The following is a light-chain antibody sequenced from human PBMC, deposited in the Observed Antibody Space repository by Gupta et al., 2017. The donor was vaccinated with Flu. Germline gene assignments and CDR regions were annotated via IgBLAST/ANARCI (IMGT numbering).Light chain of an antibody. V-gene: IGKV1-12*01. CDR1: QDIGIW. CDR3: QQGNNWPCT. J-gene: IGKJ3*01. Sequence: DIQMTQSPSSVSAFVGDRVTISCRASQDIGIWLAWYQQKPGAAPNLLISKTSRLQSGVPSRCSGSGSGTDFTLTVRNLQPEDFATYDCQQGNNWPCTCCPGTKEDLK. CDR2: KTS.